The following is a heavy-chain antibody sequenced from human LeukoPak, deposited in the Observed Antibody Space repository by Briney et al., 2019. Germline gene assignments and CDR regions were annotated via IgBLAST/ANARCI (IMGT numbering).Heavy chain of an antibody. V-gene: IGHV3-30*04. D-gene: IGHD3-22*01. CDR3: ARELYDSSGYYLDAFDI. CDR1: GFTFSSYA. J-gene: IGHJ3*02. Sequence: PGGFLRLSCAASGFTFSSYAMHWVRQAPGKGLEWVAVISYDGSNKYYADSVKGRFTISRDDSKNTLYLQMNSLRAEDTAVYYCARELYDSSGYYLDAFDIWGQGTMVTVSS. CDR2: ISYDGSNK.